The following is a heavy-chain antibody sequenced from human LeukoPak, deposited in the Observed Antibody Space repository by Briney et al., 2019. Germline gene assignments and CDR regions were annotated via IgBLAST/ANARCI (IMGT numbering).Heavy chain of an antibody. V-gene: IGHV1-69*06. Sequence: ASVKVSCKASGGTFSSYAISWVRQAPGQGLELKGGIIPIFGTANYAQKFQGRVTITANKSTSTAYMELSSLRSEDTAVYYCARTVDSSGWYGYFDLWGRGTLVTASS. CDR1: GGTFSSYA. CDR2: IIPIFGTA. CDR3: ARTVDSSGWYGYFDL. J-gene: IGHJ2*01. D-gene: IGHD6-19*01.